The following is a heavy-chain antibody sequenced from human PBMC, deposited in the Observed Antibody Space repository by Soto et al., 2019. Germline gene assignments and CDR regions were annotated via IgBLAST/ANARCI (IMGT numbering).Heavy chain of an antibody. D-gene: IGHD3-3*01. CDR1: GGSFSGYY. CDR2: INHSGST. V-gene: IGHV4-34*01. CDR3: ARGRITIFGVVIIPRYYMDV. J-gene: IGHJ6*03. Sequence: SETLSLTCAVYGGSFSGYYWSWIRQPPGKGLEWIGEINHSGSTNYNPSLKSRVTISVDTSKNQYSLKLSSVTAADTVVYYCARGRITIFGVVIIPRYYMDVWGKGTTVTVSS.